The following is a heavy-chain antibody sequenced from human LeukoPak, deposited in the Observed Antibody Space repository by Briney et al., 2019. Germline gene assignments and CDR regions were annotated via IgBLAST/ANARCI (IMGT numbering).Heavy chain of an antibody. D-gene: IGHD5-12*01. CDR2: ISGSGGST. V-gene: IGHV3-23*01. J-gene: IGHJ4*02. Sequence: GGSLRLSCAASGFTFSSYAMSWVRQAPGNGLEWVSAISGSGGSTYYADSVKGRFTISRDNSKNTLYLQMNSLRAEDTAVYYCAKDPIVATISDYWGQGTLVTVSS. CDR3: AKDPIVATISDY. CDR1: GFTFSSYA.